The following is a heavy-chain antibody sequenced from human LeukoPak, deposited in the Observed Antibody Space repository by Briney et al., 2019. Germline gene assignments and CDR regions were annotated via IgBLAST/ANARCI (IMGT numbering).Heavy chain of an antibody. CDR2: ISYDGSNK. D-gene: IGHD3-10*01. CDR3: AKRRSPMVRGVNVDY. Sequence: PGRSLRLSCAASGFTFSSYAMHWVRQAPGKGLEWVAVISYDGSNKYYADSVKGRFTISRDNSKNTLYLQMNSLRAEDTAVYYCAKRRSPMVRGVNVDYWGQGTLVTVSS. CDR1: GFTFSSYA. V-gene: IGHV3-30*04. J-gene: IGHJ4*02.